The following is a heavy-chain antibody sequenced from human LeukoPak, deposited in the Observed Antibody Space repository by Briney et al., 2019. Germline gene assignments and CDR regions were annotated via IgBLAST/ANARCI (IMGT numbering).Heavy chain of an antibody. Sequence: GGSLRLSCAASGFTVSSNYMSWVRQAPGKGLEWVSVIYSGGSTYYADSVKGRFTISRDNSKNTLYLQMNSLRAEDTAVYYCARGSSSWYYFGYWGQGTLVTVSS. V-gene: IGHV3-53*01. CDR2: IYSGGST. CDR3: ARGSSSWYYFGY. CDR1: GFTVSSNY. D-gene: IGHD6-13*01. J-gene: IGHJ4*02.